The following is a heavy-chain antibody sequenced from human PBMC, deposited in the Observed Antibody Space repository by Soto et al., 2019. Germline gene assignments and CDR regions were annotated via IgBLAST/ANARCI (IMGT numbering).Heavy chain of an antibody. J-gene: IGHJ4*02. V-gene: IGHV3-21*01. Sequence: EVQLVESGGGLVKAGGSLRLSCAASGFTFNSYSMNWVRQAPGKGLEWVSSISSSSTYIYYADSLKGRFTISRDNAKNPLYLQMNSLRAEDTAVYYCAREVCGRSDYWGQGTLVTVSS. CDR1: GFTFNSYS. CDR2: ISSSSTYI. CDR3: AREVCGRSDY. D-gene: IGHD6-25*01.